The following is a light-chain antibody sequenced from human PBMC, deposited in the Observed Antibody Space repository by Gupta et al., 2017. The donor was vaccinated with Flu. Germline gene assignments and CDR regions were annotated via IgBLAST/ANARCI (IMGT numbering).Light chain of an antibody. V-gene: IGLV1-40*01. CDR1: SSNIGAGYD. CDR2: GNS. Sequence: QSVLTQPPSVSGAPGQRVTISCTGSSSNIGAGYDVHWYQQLPGTATNLLIYGNSNRHSGAPDRFSGSKSCTSAAMAITGLQAEDEADDYYKSYDSSLSGPVVFGGGTKLTVL. CDR3: KSYDSSLSGPVV. J-gene: IGLJ2*01.